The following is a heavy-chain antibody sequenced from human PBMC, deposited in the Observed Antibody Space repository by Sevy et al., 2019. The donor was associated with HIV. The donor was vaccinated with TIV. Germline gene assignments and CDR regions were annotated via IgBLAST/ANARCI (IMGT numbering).Heavy chain of an antibody. CDR2: ISSSSYI. D-gene: IGHD3-3*01. CDR1: GFTFSSYS. J-gene: IGHJ1*01. CDR3: ARGGHYDFWSGYYTSTEYFQH. V-gene: IGHV3-21*01. Sequence: GGSLRLSCAASGFTFSSYSMNWVRQAPGKGLEWVSSISSSSYIYYADSVKGRFTISRDNAKNSLYLQMNSLRAEDTAVYYCARGGHYDFWSGYYTSTEYFQHWGQGTLVTVSS.